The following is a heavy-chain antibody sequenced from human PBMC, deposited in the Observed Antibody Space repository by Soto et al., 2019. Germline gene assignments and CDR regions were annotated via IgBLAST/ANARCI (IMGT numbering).Heavy chain of an antibody. CDR3: ATHPPYGPLDN. CDR1: GGSISSSSNH. CDR2: IYYSENT. J-gene: IGHJ4*02. D-gene: IGHD4-17*01. V-gene: IGHV4-39*01. Sequence: QLQLQESGPGLVKPSETLSLTCTVSGGSISSSSNHWGWIRQPPGKGLEWIGNIYYSENTYYNPSLKSRVTISEDTSKNQFSLRLTSVTAADTAVYYCATHPPYGPLDNWGQGTLVTVSS.